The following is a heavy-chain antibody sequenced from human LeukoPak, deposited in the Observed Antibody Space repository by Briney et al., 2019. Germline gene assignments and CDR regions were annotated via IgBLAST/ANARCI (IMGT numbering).Heavy chain of an antibody. Sequence: SETLSLTCAVSGGSISSSNWWSWVRQPPGKGLEWIGEISQSGSTNYNPSLKSRVTMSVDKSKNQFSLKLTSVTAADTAVYYWGRVGRYYDSTVFYWYFDYWGQETLVP. CDR2: ISQSGST. CDR1: GGSISSSNW. CDR3: GRVGRYYDSTVFYWYFDY. V-gene: IGHV4-4*02. J-gene: IGHJ4*02. D-gene: IGHD3-22*01.